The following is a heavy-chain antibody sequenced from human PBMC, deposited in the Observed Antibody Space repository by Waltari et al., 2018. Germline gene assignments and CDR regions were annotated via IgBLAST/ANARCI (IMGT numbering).Heavy chain of an antibody. CDR1: GYSISSGYY. CDR3: ARHYYDSSGPTGNWFDP. D-gene: IGHD3-22*01. J-gene: IGHJ5*02. CDR2: IYHSGST. Sequence: QVQLQESGPGLVKPSETLSLTCAVSGYSISSGYYWGWIRQPPGKGLEWIGSIYHSGSTNYNPSLKSRVTISVDTSKNQFSLKLSSVTAADTAVYYCARHYYDSSGPTGNWFDPWGQGTLVTVSS. V-gene: IGHV4-38-2*01.